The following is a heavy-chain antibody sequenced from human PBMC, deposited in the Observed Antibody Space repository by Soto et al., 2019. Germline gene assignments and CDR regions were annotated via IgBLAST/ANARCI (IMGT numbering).Heavy chain of an antibody. Sequence: EVQLVESGGGLVKPGGSLRLSCAASGFTFSSYSMNWVRQAPGKGLEWVSSISSSSSYIYYADSVKGRFTISRDNAKNSLYQQMNSLRAADTAVYYWARDLGVYCRGGSCYLDYWGQGTLVTVSS. J-gene: IGHJ4*02. V-gene: IGHV3-21*01. D-gene: IGHD2-15*01. CDR1: GFTFSSYS. CDR2: ISSSSSYI. CDR3: ARDLGVYCRGGSCYLDY.